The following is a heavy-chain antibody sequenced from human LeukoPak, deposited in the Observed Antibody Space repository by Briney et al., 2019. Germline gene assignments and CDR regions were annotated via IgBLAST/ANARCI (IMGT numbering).Heavy chain of an antibody. CDR2: IIPIFGTA. Sequence: GASVKVSCKASGGTFSSYAISWVRQAPGQGLEWMGGIIPIFGTANYAQKFQGRVTITADESTSTAYMELSSLRSEDTAVYYCARGARQWLVLCYFAYWGQGTLVTVSS. J-gene: IGHJ4*02. D-gene: IGHD6-19*01. CDR3: ARGARQWLVLCYFAY. V-gene: IGHV1-69*01. CDR1: GGTFSSYA.